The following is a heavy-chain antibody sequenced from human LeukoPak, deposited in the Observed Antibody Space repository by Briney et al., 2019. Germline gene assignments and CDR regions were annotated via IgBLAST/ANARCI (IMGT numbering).Heavy chain of an antibody. CDR2: IGSDNKP. V-gene: IGHV3-23*05. CDR1: GFTFSAYA. Sequence: GSLRLCCEASGFTFSAYAMTWVRQAPGKGLEWVSSIGSDNKPHYSESVKGRFAISRDNSKNTLYLQMNSLRAEDTAVYYCARVYNYVFDYWGQGTLVTVSS. J-gene: IGHJ4*02. CDR3: ARVYNYVFDY. D-gene: IGHD3-10*02.